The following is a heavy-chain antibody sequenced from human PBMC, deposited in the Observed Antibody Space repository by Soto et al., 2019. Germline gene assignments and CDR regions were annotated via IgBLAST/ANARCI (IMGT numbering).Heavy chain of an antibody. V-gene: IGHV3-23*01. CDR1: GFTFSSYA. J-gene: IGHJ3*02. CDR2: ISGSGGST. Sequence: PGGSLRLSCAASGFTFSSYAMSWVRQAPGKGLEWVSAISGSGGSTYYADSVKGRFTISRDNSKNTLYLQMNSLRAEDTAVYYCAKVVRGVIIMMSAFAIWGQGTMVTVSS. D-gene: IGHD3-10*01. CDR3: AKVVRGVIIMMSAFAI.